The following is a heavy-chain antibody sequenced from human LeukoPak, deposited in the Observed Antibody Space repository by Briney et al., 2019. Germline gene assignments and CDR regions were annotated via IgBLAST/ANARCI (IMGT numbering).Heavy chain of an antibody. CDR1: GGSISGYD. Sequence: PSETLSLTCTVSGGSISGYDWSWIRQPAGKGLEWVGRIYTSGTTNYTPSLKSRVTMSVDTSTSQFSLKLTSVTAADTAVYYCARGPYCGGDCYFDYWGQGTLVTVSS. J-gene: IGHJ4*02. D-gene: IGHD2-21*02. CDR3: ARGPYCGGDCYFDY. V-gene: IGHV4-4*07. CDR2: IYTSGTT.